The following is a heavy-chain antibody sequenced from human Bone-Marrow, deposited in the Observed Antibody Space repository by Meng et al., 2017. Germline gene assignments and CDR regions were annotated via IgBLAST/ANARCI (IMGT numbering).Heavy chain of an antibody. Sequence: GESLKISCAASGFTFSSYWMSWVRQAPGKGLEWVANIKQDGSEKYYVDSVKGRFTISRDNAKNSLYLQMNSLRAEDTAVYYCARDRRGYSYGVHVVPGSLSAFDIWGQGTMVTVSS. CDR1: GFTFSSYW. J-gene: IGHJ3*02. V-gene: IGHV3-7*01. CDR3: ARDRRGYSYGVHVVPGSLSAFDI. CDR2: IKQDGSEK. D-gene: IGHD5-18*01.